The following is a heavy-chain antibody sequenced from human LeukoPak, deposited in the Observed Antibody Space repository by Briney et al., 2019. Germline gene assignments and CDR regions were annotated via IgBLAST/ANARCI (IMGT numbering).Heavy chain of an antibody. D-gene: IGHD5-24*01. J-gene: IGHJ3*02. CDR2: IYYTGST. CDR1: GASISSYY. CDR3: ARRLHDAFDI. Sequence: SETLSLTCTVSGASISSYYCSWIRQPPGKGLEWIGYIYYTGSTNYNPSLKSRVTISVDTSKNQFSLKLSSVTAADTAVYYCARRLHDAFDIWGQGTMVTVSS. V-gene: IGHV4-59*01.